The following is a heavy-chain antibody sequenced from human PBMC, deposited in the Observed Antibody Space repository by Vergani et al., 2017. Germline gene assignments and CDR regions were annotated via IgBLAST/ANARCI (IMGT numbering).Heavy chain of an antibody. Sequence: QVQLVQSGAEVKKPGSSVKVSCKASGCTFSSYAISWVRQAPGQGLEWMGGIIPIFGTANYAQKFKGRGTITAEESTSTAYMGLSSLRSEDTAVYYCARDNLDSRPGRYYYYYMDVWGKGTTVTVSS. CDR2: IIPIFGTA. J-gene: IGHJ6*03. CDR3: ARDNLDSRPGRYYYYYMDV. CDR1: GCTFSSYA. V-gene: IGHV1-69*01. D-gene: IGHD3-10*01.